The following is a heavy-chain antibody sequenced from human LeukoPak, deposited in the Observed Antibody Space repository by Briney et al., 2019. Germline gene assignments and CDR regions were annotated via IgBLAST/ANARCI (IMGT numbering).Heavy chain of an antibody. D-gene: IGHD6-19*01. CDR1: GFTFSSYG. J-gene: IGHJ4*02. V-gene: IGHV3-30*02. Sequence: GGSLRLSCAASGFTFSSYGMHWVRQAPGKGLEWVAFIRYDGSNKYYADSVEGRLTISRDNSKNTLYLQMNSLRAEDTAVYYCAKDLYSSGPYDYWGQGTLVTVSS. CDR2: IRYDGSNK. CDR3: AKDLYSSGPYDY.